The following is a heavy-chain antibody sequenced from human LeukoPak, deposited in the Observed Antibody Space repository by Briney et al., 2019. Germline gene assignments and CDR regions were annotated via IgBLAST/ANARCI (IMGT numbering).Heavy chain of an antibody. V-gene: IGHV3-74*01. CDR3: TSDTVDTAVGIDY. D-gene: IGHD5-18*01. CDR2: INNDGSSI. CDR1: GFTFSRHW. J-gene: IGHJ4*02. Sequence: GGSLRLSCAASGFTFSRHWMHWVRQAPGKGLAWVSRINNDGSSISYADSAKGRFTISRDNAKNTLYLQMNSLRAEDTAVYYCTSDTVDTAVGIDYWGQGTLVTDSP.